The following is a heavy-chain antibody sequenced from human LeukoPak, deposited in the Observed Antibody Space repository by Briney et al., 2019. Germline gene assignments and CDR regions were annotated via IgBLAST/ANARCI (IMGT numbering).Heavy chain of an antibody. Sequence: EASVKVSFKVSGYTLTELSMHWVRQAPGKGLERMGGFDPEDGETIYAQKFQGRVTMTEDTSTDTAYMELSSLRSEDTAVYYCATDLGSSSWSGYWGQGTLVTVSS. CDR1: GYTLTELS. CDR2: FDPEDGET. D-gene: IGHD6-13*01. CDR3: ATDLGSSSWSGY. V-gene: IGHV1-24*01. J-gene: IGHJ4*02.